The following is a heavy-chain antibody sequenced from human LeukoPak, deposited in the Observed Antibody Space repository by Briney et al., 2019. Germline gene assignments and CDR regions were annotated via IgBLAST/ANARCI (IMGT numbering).Heavy chain of an antibody. Sequence: GGSLRLSCAASGFTFTSYAMSWVRQAPGKGLECVSGMSGSGGSTYYADSVKGRFTISRDNSKNTLYLHMNSLRAEDTAVYYCANDPYCGGDCYFDYWGQGTLVTVSS. J-gene: IGHJ4*02. CDR3: ANDPYCGGDCYFDY. CDR2: MSGSGGST. V-gene: IGHV3-23*01. D-gene: IGHD2-21*02. CDR1: GFTFTSYA.